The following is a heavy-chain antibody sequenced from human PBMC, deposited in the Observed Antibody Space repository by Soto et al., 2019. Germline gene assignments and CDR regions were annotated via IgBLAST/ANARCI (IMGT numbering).Heavy chain of an antibody. CDR3: TTDERYCSSTSCFD. J-gene: IGHJ4*02. D-gene: IGHD2-2*01. CDR2: IKSKTDGGTT. V-gene: IGHV3-15*01. Sequence: EVQLVESGGGLVKPGGSLRLSCAASGFTFSNAWMSWVRQAPGKGLEWVGRIKSKTDGGTTDYAAPVKGRFTISRDDSKNTLYLQMNSLKTDDTAVYYCTTDERYCSSTSCFDWGQGTLVTVSS. CDR1: GFTFSNAW.